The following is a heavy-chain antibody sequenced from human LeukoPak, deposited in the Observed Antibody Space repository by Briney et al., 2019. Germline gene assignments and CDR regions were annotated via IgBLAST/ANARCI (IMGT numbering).Heavy chain of an antibody. CDR2: IYPGDSDA. Sequence: GESLKISLRGFGYSFHQYWIARVRQMPGKGLEWMGIIYPGDSDARYSPSFQGQVTISADKSITTAYLQWSFLKASDTAMYYCARRHSGSYYFDYWGQGTLVTVSS. CDR3: ARRHSGSYYFDY. V-gene: IGHV5-51*01. D-gene: IGHD1-26*01. CDR1: GYSFHQYW. J-gene: IGHJ4*02.